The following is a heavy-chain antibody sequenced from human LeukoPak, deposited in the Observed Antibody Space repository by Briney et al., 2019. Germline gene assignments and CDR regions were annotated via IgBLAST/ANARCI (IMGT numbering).Heavy chain of an antibody. CDR1: GFTFSSYA. Sequence: PGGSLRLSCAASGFTFSSYAMHWVRQAPGKGLEWVAVISYDGSNKYYADSVKGRFTISRDNSKNTLYLQMNSLRAEDTAVYYCARDVLVYGSGCLLMPSYFDYWGQGTLVTVSS. D-gene: IGHD3-10*01. CDR2: ISYDGSNK. V-gene: IGHV3-30*04. CDR3: ARDVLVYGSGCLLMPSYFDY. J-gene: IGHJ4*02.